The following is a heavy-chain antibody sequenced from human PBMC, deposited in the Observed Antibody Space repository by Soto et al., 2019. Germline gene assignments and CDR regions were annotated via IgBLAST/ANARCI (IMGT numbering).Heavy chain of an antibody. V-gene: IGHV4-61*08. CDR1: GDSLFSGDFY. D-gene: IGHD3-10*01. CDR2: ISYSGST. J-gene: IGHJ4*02. Sequence: TLSLTCTVSGDSLFSGDFYWSWIRQPPGKGLEWIGYISYSGSTKYNPSLRGRLTISADTSKNQFSLRLNSVSAADTAVYYCAKNSMVRGLHYWGRGNLVTVSS. CDR3: AKNSMVRGLHY.